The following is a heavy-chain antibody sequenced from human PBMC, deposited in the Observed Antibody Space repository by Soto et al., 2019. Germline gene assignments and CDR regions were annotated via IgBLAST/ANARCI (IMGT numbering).Heavy chain of an antibody. CDR2: IRGSGDST. Sequence: GGSLRLSCAASGFTFSTYAMNWVCQAPGKGLEWVSGIRGSGDSTYYADSVKGRFTVSRDNSKNTLYLQMNSLRAEDTAVFYCANERSSGWSFDYWGKGTLVTVSS. V-gene: IGHV3-23*01. CDR3: ANERSSGWSFDY. D-gene: IGHD6-19*01. CDR1: GFTFSTYA. J-gene: IGHJ4*02.